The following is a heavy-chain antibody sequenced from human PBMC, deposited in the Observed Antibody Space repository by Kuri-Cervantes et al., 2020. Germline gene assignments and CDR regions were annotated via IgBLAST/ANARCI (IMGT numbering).Heavy chain of an antibody. CDR1: GGTFSSYA. V-gene: IGHV1-69*13. CDR3: ARDLTMVRGAFLT. D-gene: IGHD3-10*01. CDR2: IIPIFGTA. Sequence: SVKVSCKASGGTFSSYAISWVRQAPGQGLEWMGGIIPIFGTANYAQKFQGRVTITADESTSTAYMELSRLRSDDTAVYYCARDLTMVRGAFLTWGQGTLVTVSS. J-gene: IGHJ5*02.